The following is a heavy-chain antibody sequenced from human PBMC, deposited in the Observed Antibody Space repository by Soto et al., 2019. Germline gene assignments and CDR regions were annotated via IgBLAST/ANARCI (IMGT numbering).Heavy chain of an antibody. V-gene: IGHV3-53*01. CDR2: IYSGGST. J-gene: IGHJ4*02. CDR1: GFTVSSNY. Sequence: EVQLVESGGGLIQPGGSLRLSCAASGFTVSSNYMSWVRQAPGKGLEWVSVIYSGGSTYYADSVKGRFTITRDNSKNTLYLQMNSLRAEDTAVYYCARCLVLRLLTDWCQGTLVTVSS. D-gene: IGHD2-8*01. CDR3: ARCLVLRLLTD.